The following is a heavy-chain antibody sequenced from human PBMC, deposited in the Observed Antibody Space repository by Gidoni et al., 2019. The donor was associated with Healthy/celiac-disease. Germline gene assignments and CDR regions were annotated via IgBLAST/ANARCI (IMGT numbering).Heavy chain of an antibody. CDR1: GGSISSYY. CDR2: IYTSGST. V-gene: IGHV4-4*07. CDR3: ARDPMGIAAMLVSDWFDP. Sequence: QVQLQESGPGLVKPSETLSLTCPVSGGSISSYYWSWIRQPAGKGLEWIGRIYTSGSTNYNPSLKSRVTMSVDTSKNQFSLKLSSVTAADTAVYYCARDPMGIAAMLVSDWFDPWGQGTLVTVSS. J-gene: IGHJ5*02. D-gene: IGHD6-25*01.